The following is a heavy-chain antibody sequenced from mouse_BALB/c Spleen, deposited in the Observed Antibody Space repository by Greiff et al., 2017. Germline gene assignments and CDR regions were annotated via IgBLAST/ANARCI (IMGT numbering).Heavy chain of an antibody. V-gene: IGHV5-6-4*01. Sequence: DVKLVESGGGLVKPGGSLKLSCAASGFTFSSYTMSWVRQTPEKRLEWVATISSGGSYTYYPDSVKGRFTISRDNAKNTLYLQMSSLKSEDTAMYYCTRAHMDYWGQGTSVTVSS. CDR1: GFTFSSYT. J-gene: IGHJ4*01. CDR3: TRAHMDY. CDR2: ISSGGSYT.